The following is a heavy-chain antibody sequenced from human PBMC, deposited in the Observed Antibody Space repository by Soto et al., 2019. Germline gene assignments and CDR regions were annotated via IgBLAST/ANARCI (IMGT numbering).Heavy chain of an antibody. D-gene: IGHD6-13*01. Sequence: SETLSLTCTVSRGPISGGGHYWGWIRQPPGKGLEWIGNIYYRGNTYYNPSLRSRVTISVDTSKNQFSLKVTSLTAVDTAVYYCARHKDTSSRYLLPDYWGQGILVTVSS. CDR2: IYYRGNT. V-gene: IGHV4-39*01. CDR1: RGPISGGGHY. CDR3: ARHKDTSSRYLLPDY. J-gene: IGHJ4*02.